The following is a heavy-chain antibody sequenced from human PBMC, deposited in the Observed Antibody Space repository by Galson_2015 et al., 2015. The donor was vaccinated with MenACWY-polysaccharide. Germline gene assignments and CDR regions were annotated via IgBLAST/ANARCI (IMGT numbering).Heavy chain of an antibody. D-gene: IGHD1-26*01. V-gene: IGHV3-23*01. J-gene: IGHJ4*02. CDR3: AKAEGWEVTEHYFDY. CDR2: IHNDAATT. CDR1: GFAFSNYA. Sequence: SLRLSCAGSGFAFSNYAMSWVRQAPGKGLEWVSLIHNDAATTGYADFVKGRFTISRDKSKNTVYLQMNSLSAEDTAIYYCAKAEGWEVTEHYFDYWGQGTLVTVSS.